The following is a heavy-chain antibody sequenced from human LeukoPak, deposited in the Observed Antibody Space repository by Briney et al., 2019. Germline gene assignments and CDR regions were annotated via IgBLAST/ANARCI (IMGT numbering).Heavy chain of an antibody. CDR2: IYYTGNT. CDR1: GGSVSSYY. V-gene: IGHV4-59*08. D-gene: IGHD3-10*01. CDR3: ARHGVITMVRGVLSAFDI. J-gene: IGHJ3*02. Sequence: SETLSLTCSVSGGSVSSYYWTWIRQPPGKGLEWVGYIYYTGNTNYNPSLKSRVTISVDTSENQFSLKLTSVTAADTAVYYCARHGVITMVRGVLSAFDIWGQGTMVTVSS.